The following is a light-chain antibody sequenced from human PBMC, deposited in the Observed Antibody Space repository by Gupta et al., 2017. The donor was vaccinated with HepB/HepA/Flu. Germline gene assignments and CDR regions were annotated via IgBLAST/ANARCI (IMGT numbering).Light chain of an antibody. CDR2: EVS. CDR1: SSDVGSYNL. V-gene: IGLV2-23*02. CDR3: CSYAGSFGV. J-gene: IGLJ2*01. Sequence: QSALTQPASVSGSPGQSITISCTGTSSDVGSYNLVSWYQQHPGKAPKLMIYEVSKRPSGVSNRFSGSKSGNTASLTISGLQAEDEDDYYGCSYAGSFGVFGGGTKLTVL.